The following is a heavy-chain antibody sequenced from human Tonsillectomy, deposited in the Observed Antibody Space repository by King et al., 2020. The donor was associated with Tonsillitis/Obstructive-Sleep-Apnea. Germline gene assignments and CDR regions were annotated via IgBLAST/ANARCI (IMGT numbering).Heavy chain of an antibody. Sequence: VQLVESGGGLVQPGGSLRLSCAASGFTLSSYWMSWVRQAPGKGLEWVANIKQGGNEKYYVDSVKGRFTISRDNTKNSLYLQTNSLRAEDAAVYYCARVGRKEVWSLDHWGQGTLVTVSS. CDR1: GFTLSSYW. CDR2: IKQGGNEK. CDR3: ARVGRKEVWSLDH. D-gene: IGHD3-10*01. V-gene: IGHV3-7*05. J-gene: IGHJ4*02.